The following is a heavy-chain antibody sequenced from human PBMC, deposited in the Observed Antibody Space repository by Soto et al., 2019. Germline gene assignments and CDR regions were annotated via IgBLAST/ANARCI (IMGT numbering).Heavy chain of an antibody. CDR1: VFTFSSYS. CDR3: ARVGSAAVAGIDY. J-gene: IGHJ4*02. CDR2: ISSTSSYI. D-gene: IGHD6-19*01. V-gene: IGHV3-21*01. Sequence: GSLRLSCAASVFTFSSYSMNWVRPAPGKGLEWVSSISSTSSYIYYADSVKGRSTISRDNAKNSLYLQMNSLRAEDTAVYYCARVGSAAVAGIDYWGQGTLVTVSS.